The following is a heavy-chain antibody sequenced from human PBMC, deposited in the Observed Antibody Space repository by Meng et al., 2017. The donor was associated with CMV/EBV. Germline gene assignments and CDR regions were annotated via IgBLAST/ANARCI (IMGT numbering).Heavy chain of an antibody. CDR2: ISSSGSTI. Sequence: GASLKISCAASGFTFSDYYMSWIRQAPGKGLEWVSYISSSGSTIYYADSVKGRFTISRDNAKNSLYLKMNSLRAEDTAVYYCARGGDIVVVPAANHWFDPWGQGTLVTVSS. D-gene: IGHD2-2*01. J-gene: IGHJ5*02. CDR3: ARGGDIVVVPAANHWFDP. V-gene: IGHV3-11*04. CDR1: GFTFSDYY.